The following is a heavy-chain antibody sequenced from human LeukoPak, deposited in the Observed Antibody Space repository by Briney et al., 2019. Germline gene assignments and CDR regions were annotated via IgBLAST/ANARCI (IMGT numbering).Heavy chain of an antibody. J-gene: IGHJ4*02. D-gene: IGHD4-23*01. CDR1: GFTFSSYG. V-gene: IGHV3-33*01. CDR3: ARDPEDGGSDY. CDR2: IWYDGSNK. Sequence: GSRRLSCAASGFTFSSYGMHWVRQAPGKGLEWVAVIWYDGSNKYYADSVKGRFTIPRDNSKNTLYLQMNSLRAEDTAVYYCARDPEDGGSDYWGQGTLVTVSS.